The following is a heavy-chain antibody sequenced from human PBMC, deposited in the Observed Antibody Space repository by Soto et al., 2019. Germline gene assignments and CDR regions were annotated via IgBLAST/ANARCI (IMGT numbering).Heavy chain of an antibody. D-gene: IGHD6-19*01. V-gene: IGHV4-39*01. CDR2: IYYSGST. J-gene: IGHJ6*02. CDR3: ATNRERIAVAGVYYYYGMDV. Sequence: PSETLSLTCTVSGGSISSSSYYWGWIRQPPGKGLEWIGSIYYSGSTYYNPSLKSRVTISVDTSKNQFSLKLSSVTAADTAVYYCATNRERIAVAGVYYYYGMDVWGQGTTVT. CDR1: GGSISSSSYY.